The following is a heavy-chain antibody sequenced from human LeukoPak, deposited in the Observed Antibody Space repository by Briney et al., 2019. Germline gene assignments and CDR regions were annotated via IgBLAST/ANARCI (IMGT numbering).Heavy chain of an antibody. CDR1: GFTFSSYE. D-gene: IGHD3-16*02. CDR2: ISGSGSTI. Sequence: QPGGSLRLSCAASGFTFSSYEMNWVRQAPGKGLEWVSYISGSGSTIYYADSVKGRFTISRDNAKNSLYLQMNSLRAEDTAVYYCAREGSFTFGGVIVSPYWGQGTLVTVSS. CDR3: AREGSFTFGGVIVSPY. J-gene: IGHJ4*02. V-gene: IGHV3-48*03.